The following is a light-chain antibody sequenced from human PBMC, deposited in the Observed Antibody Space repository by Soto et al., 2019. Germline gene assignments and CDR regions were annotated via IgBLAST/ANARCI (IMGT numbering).Light chain of an antibody. V-gene: IGKV1-39*01. CDR1: QSISNY. CDR3: QQSYSPLWT. Sequence: DIQMTQSPSSLSASVGDRVTITCRASQSISNYLNWYQHKAGKAPKVLIYAASSLQRGVPSRFSGSGSGTDFTLIISSPQPEDFATYYCQQSYSPLWTFGQGTKVEI. J-gene: IGKJ1*01. CDR2: AAS.